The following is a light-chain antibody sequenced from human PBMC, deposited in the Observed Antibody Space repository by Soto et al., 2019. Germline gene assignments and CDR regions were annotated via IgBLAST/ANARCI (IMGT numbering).Light chain of an antibody. Sequence: EIELTHSQATLSFFPLERATLYYRASQSVSSYLARYQQKPGQAPRLLIYGASSRATGIPDRFSGSGSGTDFTLTISRLEPEDFAVYYCQQYGSSPETFGQGTKVDIK. CDR3: QQYGSSPET. V-gene: IGKV3-20*01. CDR1: QSVSSY. J-gene: IGKJ1*01. CDR2: GAS.